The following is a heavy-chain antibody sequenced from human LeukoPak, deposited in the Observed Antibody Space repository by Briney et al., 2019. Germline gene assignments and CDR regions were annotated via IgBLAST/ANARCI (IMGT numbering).Heavy chain of an antibody. J-gene: IGHJ4*02. V-gene: IGHV3-33*01. CDR1: GSSFVNHG. CDR2: IWYDGSNK. CDR3: ARGLYYFDY. Sequence: PGGSLRLSCAVSGSSFVNHGMNWVRQAPGKGLEWVAVIWYDGSNKDYADSVKGRFTISRDNSKNTLYLQMDSLRAEDTALYYCARGLYYFDYWGQGALVTVSS. D-gene: IGHD2-21*02.